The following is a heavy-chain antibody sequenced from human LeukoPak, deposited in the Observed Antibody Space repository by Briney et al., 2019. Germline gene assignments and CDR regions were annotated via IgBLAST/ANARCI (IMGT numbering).Heavy chain of an antibody. CDR3: AREGDGYNGPRAFDI. CDR2: IYYSGST. Sequence: SETLSLTCSVSGDSITGYYWSWIRQPPGKGLEWIGYIYYSGSTNYNPSLKSRVTISVDTSKNQFSLRLSSVTAADTAVYYCAREGDGYNGPRAFDIWGQGTMVTVSS. D-gene: IGHD5-24*01. CDR1: GDSITGYY. J-gene: IGHJ3*02. V-gene: IGHV4-59*01.